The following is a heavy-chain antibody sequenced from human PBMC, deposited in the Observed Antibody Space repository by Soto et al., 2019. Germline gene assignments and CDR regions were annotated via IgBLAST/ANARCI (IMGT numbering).Heavy chain of an antibody. CDR1: GFTFSANG. CDR3: AKGRVVVGYWYFDI. D-gene: IGHD3-22*01. J-gene: IGHJ2*01. Sequence: EVQLLESGGDLAQPGGSLRLSCAASGFTFSANGMNWVRQAPGKGLEWVSGIIGSGTRSYYADSVKGRFTISRDNSKNTVDLQMDSLRAEDTGVYYCAKGRVVVGYWYFDIWGRGTPVSVSS. V-gene: IGHV3-23*01. CDR2: IIGSGTRS.